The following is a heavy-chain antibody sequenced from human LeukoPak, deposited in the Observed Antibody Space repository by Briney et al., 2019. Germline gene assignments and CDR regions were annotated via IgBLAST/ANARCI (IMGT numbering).Heavy chain of an antibody. CDR1: GGSISSYY. V-gene: IGHV4-59*12. D-gene: IGHD5-24*01. CDR3: ARVGEVEMATIGRSGYYYYGMDV. Sequence: PSETLSLTCTVSGGSISSYYWSWIRQPPGKGLECIGYIYYSGSTNYNPSLKSRVTISVDTSKNQFSLKLSSVTAADTAVYYCARVGEVEMATIGRSGYYYYGMDVWGQGTTVTVSS. J-gene: IGHJ6*02. CDR2: IYYSGST.